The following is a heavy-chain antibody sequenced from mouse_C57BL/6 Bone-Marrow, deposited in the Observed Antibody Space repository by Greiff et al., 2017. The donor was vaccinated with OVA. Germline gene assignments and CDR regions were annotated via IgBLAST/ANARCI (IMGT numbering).Heavy chain of an antibody. J-gene: IGHJ4*01. D-gene: IGHD2-2*01. CDR2: IDPSDSYP. CDR3: ARDGYAAMDY. CDR1: GYTFTSYW. Sequence: QVQLQQPGAELVMPGASVKLSCKASGYTFTSYWMHWVKQRPGQGLEWIGEIDPSDSYPNYNQKFKGKSTLTVDKSSSTAYMQLSSLTSEDSAVYYCARDGYAAMDYWGQGTSVTVSS. V-gene: IGHV1-69*01.